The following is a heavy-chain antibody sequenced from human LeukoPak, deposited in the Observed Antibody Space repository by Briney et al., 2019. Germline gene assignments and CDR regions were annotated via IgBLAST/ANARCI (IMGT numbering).Heavy chain of an antibody. CDR1: GFTFSSYA. V-gene: IGHV3-23*01. J-gene: IGHJ6*03. CDR3: AKSYSNYSPQHYYYYMDV. D-gene: IGHD4-11*01. CDR2: ISGSGGST. Sequence: GGSLRLSCAASGFTFSSYAMSWVRQAPGKGLEWVSAISGSGGSTYYADSVKGRFTISRDNSKNTLYLQMNSLRAEDTAVYYCAKSYSNYSPQHYYYYMDVWGKGNPGHRLF.